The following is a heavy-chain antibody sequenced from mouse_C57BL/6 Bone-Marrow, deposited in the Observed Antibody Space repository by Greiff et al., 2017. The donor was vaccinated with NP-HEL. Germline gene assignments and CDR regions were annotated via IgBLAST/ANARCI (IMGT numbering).Heavy chain of an antibody. Sequence: EVQLVESGPGFVKPSQSLSLSCSVTGFSITSGYYWNWIRQFPGNKLEWMGYISYDGSNNYNPSLKNRISITRDTSKNQFFLKVKSVTTEDAATYCGARGGDYVFAYWGQGTLVTVSA. J-gene: IGHJ3*01. CDR3: ARGGDYVFAY. CDR2: ISYDGSN. V-gene: IGHV3-6*01. CDR1: GFSITSGYY. D-gene: IGHD2-4*01.